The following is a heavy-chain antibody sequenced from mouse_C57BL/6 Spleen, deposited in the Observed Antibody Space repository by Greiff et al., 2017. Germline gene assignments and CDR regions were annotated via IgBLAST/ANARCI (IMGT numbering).Heavy chain of an antibody. CDR2: IYPGDGDT. Sequence: VKLMESGAELVKPGASVKISCKASGYAFSSYWMNWVKQRPGKGLEWIGQIYPGDGDTNYNGKFKGKATLTADNSSSTAYMQLSSLTSEDSAVYFGARHEGWYFDVWGTGTTVTVSS. CDR1: GYAFSSYW. V-gene: IGHV1-80*01. J-gene: IGHJ1*03. CDR3: ARHEGWYFDV.